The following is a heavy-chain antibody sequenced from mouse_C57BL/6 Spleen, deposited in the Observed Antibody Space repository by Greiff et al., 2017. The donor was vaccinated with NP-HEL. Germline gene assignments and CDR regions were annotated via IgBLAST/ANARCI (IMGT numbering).Heavy chain of an antibody. D-gene: IGHD1-1*01. CDR1: GYTFTSYW. V-gene: IGHV1-61*01. Sequence: QVQLKQPGAELVRPGSSVKLSCKASGYTFTSYWMDWVKQRPGQGLEWIGNIYPSDSETHYNQKFKDKATLTVDKSSSTAYMQLSSLTSEDSAVYYCARGPYGSSFFAYWGQGTLVTVSA. CDR2: IYPSDSET. CDR3: ARGPYGSSFFAY. J-gene: IGHJ3*01.